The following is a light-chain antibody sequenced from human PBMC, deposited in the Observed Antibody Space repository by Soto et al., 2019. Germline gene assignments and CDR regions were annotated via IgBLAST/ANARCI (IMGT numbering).Light chain of an antibody. Sequence: QSVLTQPPSVSAAPGQKVTISCSGSSSNIGNNYVSWYQQLPGTAPKPLIYDNNKRPSGIPDQFSGSKSGTSATLGITGLQTGDEADYYCGTWDSSLSAVIFGGGTKLTVL. J-gene: IGLJ2*01. CDR3: GTWDSSLSAVI. CDR1: SSNIGNNY. V-gene: IGLV1-51*01. CDR2: DNN.